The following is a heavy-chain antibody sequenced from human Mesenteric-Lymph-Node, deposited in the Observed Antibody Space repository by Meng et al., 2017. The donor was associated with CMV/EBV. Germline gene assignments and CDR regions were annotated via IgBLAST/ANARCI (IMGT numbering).Heavy chain of an antibody. V-gene: IGHV3-20*04. Sequence: GESLKISCAASGFTFDDYGMSWVRQAPGKGLEWVSGINWNGGSTGYADSVKSRFTISRDNAKNSLYLQMNSLRAEDTALYYCARAPRTSYSSGWYYFDYWGQGTLVTVSS. CDR3: ARAPRTSYSSGWYYFDY. CDR1: GFTFDDYG. CDR2: INWNGGST. J-gene: IGHJ4*02. D-gene: IGHD6-19*01.